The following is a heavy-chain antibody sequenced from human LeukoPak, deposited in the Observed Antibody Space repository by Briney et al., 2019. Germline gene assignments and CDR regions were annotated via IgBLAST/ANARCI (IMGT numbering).Heavy chain of an antibody. CDR1: GFTFSNSW. CDR2: IKLDGSEK. J-gene: IGHJ4*02. V-gene: IGHV3-7*01. CDR3: ARNAPLDY. D-gene: IGHD2-2*01. Sequence: PGGPLRLSCAASGFTFSNSWMSWVRQAPGKGLEWLAFIKLDGSEKYYVDSVKGRFTVSRDNAKESLYLQMNILRVEDTAVYYCARNAPLDYWGQGTLVTVSS.